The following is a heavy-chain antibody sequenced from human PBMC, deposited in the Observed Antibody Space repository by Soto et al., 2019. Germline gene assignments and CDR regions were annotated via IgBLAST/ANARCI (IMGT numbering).Heavy chain of an antibody. D-gene: IGHD3-10*01. CDR3: ARERDTMVRGVMGYFDY. V-gene: IGHV3-21*01. CDR2: ISSSSSYI. J-gene: IGHJ4*02. CDR1: GFTFSSYS. Sequence: EVQLVESGGGLVKPGGSLRLSCAASGFTFSSYSMNWVRQAPGNGLEWVSSISSSSSYIYYADSVKGRFTISRDNAKNSLYLQMNSQRAEDTAVYYCARERDTMVRGVMGYFDYWGQGPLVTVAS.